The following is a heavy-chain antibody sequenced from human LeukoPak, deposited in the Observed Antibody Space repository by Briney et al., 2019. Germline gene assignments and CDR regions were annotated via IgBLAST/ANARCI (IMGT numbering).Heavy chain of an antibody. J-gene: IGHJ4*02. CDR1: GGSFSGYY. CDR3: ARGLAVAGMDY. Sequence: SETLSLTCAVYGGSFSGYYWSWIRQPPGKGLEWIGEINHSGSTNYNPSLKSRVTISVDTSKNQLSLKLSSVTAADTAVYYCARGLAVAGMDYWGQGTLVTVSS. V-gene: IGHV4-34*01. D-gene: IGHD6-19*01. CDR2: INHSGST.